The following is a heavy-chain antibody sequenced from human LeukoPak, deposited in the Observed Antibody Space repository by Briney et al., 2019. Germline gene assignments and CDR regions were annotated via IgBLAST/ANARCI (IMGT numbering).Heavy chain of an antibody. J-gene: IGHJ3*02. CDR3: ARDDLVLDENGFDM. CDR2: IGSDGRNK. Sequence: GGSLRLSCEASGFTFSSYGIHWVRQSPAKGLDWVAVIGSDGRNKFYADSVAGRFSVSRDNFKNTLFLQMKSLRAEDTGVYFCARDDLVLDENGFDMWGRGTMVTVSS. CDR1: GFTFSSYG. D-gene: IGHD2-21*01. V-gene: IGHV3-33*01.